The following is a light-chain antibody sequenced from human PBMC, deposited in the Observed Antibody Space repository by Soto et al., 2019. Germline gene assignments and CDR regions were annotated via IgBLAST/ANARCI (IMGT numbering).Light chain of an antibody. CDR1: QNFNNS. J-gene: IGKJ5*01. V-gene: IGKV1-33*01. CDR3: QQYEHLPT. Sequence: DIEVTQSPSSLSASVGERVTITCRASQNFNNSLNWYQEKPGRAPKLLIYDAPNLEAGVPSRFRGSGSGTDFTSTISRLQPEDIATYYCQQYEHLPTFGQGTRLEIK. CDR2: DAP.